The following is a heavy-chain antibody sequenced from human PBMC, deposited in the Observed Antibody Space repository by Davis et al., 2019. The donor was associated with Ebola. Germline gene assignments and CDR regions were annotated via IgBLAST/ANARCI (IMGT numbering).Heavy chain of an antibody. V-gene: IGHV1-2*02. CDR2: INPNSGGT. J-gene: IGHJ5*02. CDR3: ASDVTMIIGGWFDP. D-gene: IGHD3-22*01. Sequence: ASVKVSCKASGYTFTSYYMHWVRQAPGQGLEWMGWINPNSGGTNYAQKFQGRVTMTTDTSTSTANMELRSLRSDDTAVYYCASDVTMIIGGWFDPWGQGTLVTVSS. CDR1: GYTFTSYY.